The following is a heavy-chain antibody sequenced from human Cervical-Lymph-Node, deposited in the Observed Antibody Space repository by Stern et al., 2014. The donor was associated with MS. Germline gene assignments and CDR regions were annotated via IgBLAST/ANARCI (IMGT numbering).Heavy chain of an antibody. Sequence: QVQLVQFGAEVTKPGSSVKVSCKASGGTFSKFPSSWVRQAPGQGLEWMGWIFPVCGTPTYAQEFRGRVTITADVSTSTVYMELSSLRSDDTAVYYCALSSETSDRWYSLGYDLWGQGTLVTVSS. J-gene: IGHJ5*02. CDR1: GGTFSKFP. CDR2: IFPVCGTP. D-gene: IGHD6-13*01. CDR3: ALSSETSDRWYSLGYDL. V-gene: IGHV1-69*01.